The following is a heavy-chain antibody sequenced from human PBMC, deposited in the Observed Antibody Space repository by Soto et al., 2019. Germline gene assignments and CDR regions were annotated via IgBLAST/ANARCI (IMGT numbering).Heavy chain of an antibody. J-gene: IGHJ4*02. CDR1: GFNFENYG. CDR3: AKDRVGGTFYTPLGF. V-gene: IGHV3-30*18. Sequence: GGSLRLSCQASGFNFENYGIHWVRQAPGKGLEWVAVITYDGSFQYYADSVKGRFTISRGNSKNTLFLHLNTLKPEDTAVYHCAKDRVGGTFYTPLGFWGQGTLVTVSS. CDR2: ITYDGSFQ. D-gene: IGHD1-7*01.